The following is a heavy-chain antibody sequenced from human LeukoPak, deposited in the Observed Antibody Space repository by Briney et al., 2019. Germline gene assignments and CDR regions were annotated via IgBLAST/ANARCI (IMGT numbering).Heavy chain of an antibody. Sequence: GGSLRLYCSASGSTFSSYSMNWVRQAPGKGLEWVSSISSSSSYIYYADSVKGRFTISRDNAKNSLYLQMNSLRAEDTAVYYCARDRIAVAAVDPWGQGTLVTVSS. CDR3: ARDRIAVAAVDP. D-gene: IGHD6-19*01. V-gene: IGHV3-21*01. CDR2: ISSSSSYI. CDR1: GSTFSSYS. J-gene: IGHJ5*02.